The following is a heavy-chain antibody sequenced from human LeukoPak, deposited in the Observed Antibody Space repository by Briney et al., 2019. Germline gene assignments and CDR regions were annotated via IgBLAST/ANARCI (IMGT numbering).Heavy chain of an antibody. CDR1: GFTFRSNA. J-gene: IGHJ4*02. Sequence: GGSLRLSCAASGFTFRSNAMHWVRQAPGKGLEWVAFIRYDGSNKYYVDSVKGRFTISRDNSKNTLYLQMNSLRAEDTAVYYCASGNPMSFDYWGQGTLVTVSS. D-gene: IGHD2-15*01. CDR2: IRYDGSNK. V-gene: IGHV3-30*02. CDR3: ASGNPMSFDY.